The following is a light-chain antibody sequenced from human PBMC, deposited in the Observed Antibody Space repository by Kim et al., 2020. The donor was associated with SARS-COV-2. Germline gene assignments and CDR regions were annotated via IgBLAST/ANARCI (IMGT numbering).Light chain of an antibody. Sequence: DIQLTQSPSTLSASVGDRVTITCRASQNIGPWLAWYQQKPGKAPKLLIYKASILETGVPSRFYGSGSGTELTLTISGLQPDDFATYYCQQYERYPRTFGQGTRVEIK. CDR3: QQYERYPRT. V-gene: IGKV1-5*03. CDR2: KAS. CDR1: QNIGPW. J-gene: IGKJ1*01.